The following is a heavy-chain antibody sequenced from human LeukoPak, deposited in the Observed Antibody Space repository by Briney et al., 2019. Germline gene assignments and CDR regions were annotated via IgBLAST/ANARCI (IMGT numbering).Heavy chain of an antibody. J-gene: IGHJ3*02. D-gene: IGHD3/OR15-3a*01. Sequence: SETLSLTCTVSGGSISSYYWSWIRQPPGKGLEWIGYIYYSGSTNCNPSLKSRVTISVDTSKNQFSLKLSSVTAADTAVYYCASPERDNSGLDAFDIWGQGTMVTVSS. CDR2: IYYSGST. CDR1: GGSISSYY. CDR3: ASPERDNSGLDAFDI. V-gene: IGHV4-59*12.